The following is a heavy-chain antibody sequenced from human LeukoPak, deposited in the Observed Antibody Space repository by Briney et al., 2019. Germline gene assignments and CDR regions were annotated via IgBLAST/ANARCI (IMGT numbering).Heavy chain of an antibody. CDR3: ATLGGPRHVWGSYRHLNY. D-gene: IGHD3-16*02. CDR1: GYTFTSYY. CDR2: INPSGGST. Sequence: ASVKVSCKASGYTFTSYYMHWVRQAPGQGLEWMGIINPSGGSTSYAQKFQGRVTMTRDTSTSTVYMELSSLRSEDTAVYYCATLGGPRHVWGSYRHLNYWGQGTLVTVSS. J-gene: IGHJ4*02. V-gene: IGHV1-46*01.